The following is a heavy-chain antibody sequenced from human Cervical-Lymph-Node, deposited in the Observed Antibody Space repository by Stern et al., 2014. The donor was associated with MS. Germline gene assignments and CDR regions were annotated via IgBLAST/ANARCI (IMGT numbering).Heavy chain of an antibody. CDR2: ISFDGSDK. D-gene: IGHD3-3*01. J-gene: IGHJ4*02. Sequence: VHLVESGGGVVQPGRSLSLSCVASGFSFSASGMHWVRQAPGKGLEWVAAISFDGSDKIYADSVKGRVTISRGKPKSTLYLQMNSLRTEDTAVFYCAKDRGRTIFGVIIEYYFDYWGQGTLVTVSS. V-gene: IGHV3-30*18. CDR3: AKDRGRTIFGVIIEYYFDY. CDR1: GFSFSASG.